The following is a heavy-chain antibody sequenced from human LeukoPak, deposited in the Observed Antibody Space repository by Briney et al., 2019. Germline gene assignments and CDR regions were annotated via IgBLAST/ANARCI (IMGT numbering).Heavy chain of an antibody. CDR1: GFTFSFYT. CDR2: ISSSSSSI. J-gene: IGHJ4*02. V-gene: IGHV3-21*01. CDR3: AKDPYCSGGSCYSYYFDY. Sequence: GGSLRLSCAASGFTFSFYTMNWVRQAPGKGLEWVSSISSSSSSIYYADSVKGRFTISRDNAKNSLFLQMNSLRAEDTAVYYCAKDPYCSGGSCYSYYFDYWGQGTLVTVSS. D-gene: IGHD2-15*01.